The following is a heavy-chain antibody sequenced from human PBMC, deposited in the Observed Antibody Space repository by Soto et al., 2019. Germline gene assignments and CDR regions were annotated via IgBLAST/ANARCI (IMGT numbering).Heavy chain of an antibody. V-gene: IGHV4-34*01. CDR3: AGTQSRWHGNYYYMDV. J-gene: IGHJ6*03. CDR1: GGSFSGYY. D-gene: IGHD3-16*02. CDR2: INHSGST. Sequence: SETLSLTCAVYGGSFSGYYWSWIRQPPGKGLEWIGEINHSGSTNYNPSLKSRVTISVDTSKNQFSLKLSSVTAADTAVYYCAGTQSRWHGNYYYMDVWGKGTTVTVSS.